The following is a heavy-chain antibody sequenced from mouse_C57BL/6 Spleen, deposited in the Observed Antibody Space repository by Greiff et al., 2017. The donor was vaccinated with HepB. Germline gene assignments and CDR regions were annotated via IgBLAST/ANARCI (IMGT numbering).Heavy chain of an antibody. Sequence: EVQVVESGGGLVKPGGSLKLSCAASGFTFSSYAMSWVRQTPEKRLEWVATISDGGSYTYYPDNVKGRFTISRDNAKNNLYLQMSHLKSEDTAMYYCAREVTTVVAPGFDYWGQGTTLTVSS. D-gene: IGHD1-1*01. CDR3: AREVTTVVAPGFDY. V-gene: IGHV5-4*01. J-gene: IGHJ2*01. CDR2: ISDGGSYT. CDR1: GFTFSSYA.